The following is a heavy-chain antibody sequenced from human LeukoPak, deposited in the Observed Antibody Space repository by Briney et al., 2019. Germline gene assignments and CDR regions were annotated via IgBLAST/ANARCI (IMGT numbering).Heavy chain of an antibody. CDR2: ISSSSSYI. D-gene: IGHD5-24*01. CDR1: GFTFSIYR. CDR3: AGDGYNGFYY. J-gene: IGHJ4*02. V-gene: IGHV3-21*01. Sequence: GGSLRLSCAVSGFTFSIYRMNWVRQARGKGVEWVSSISSSSSYIYYAHSEKRRLTIYRDNPKNSLYLQMNSLRAEETVVYYCAGDGYNGFYYWGQGTLVTVSS.